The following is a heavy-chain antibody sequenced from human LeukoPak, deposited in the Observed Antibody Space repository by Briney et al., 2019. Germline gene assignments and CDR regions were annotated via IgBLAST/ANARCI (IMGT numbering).Heavy chain of an antibody. CDR1: GYTFTSNY. J-gene: IGHJ4*02. D-gene: IGHD3-3*01. CDR3: ARDDDFWSGKFDY. V-gene: IGHV1-46*01. Sequence: ASVKVSCKASGYTFTSNYIHWVRQAPGQGLEWMGMIYPRDGSTSYAQKFQGRVTVTRDTSTSTVYMELSSLRSEDTAVYYCARDDDFWSGKFDYWGQGTLVTVSS. CDR2: IYPRDGST.